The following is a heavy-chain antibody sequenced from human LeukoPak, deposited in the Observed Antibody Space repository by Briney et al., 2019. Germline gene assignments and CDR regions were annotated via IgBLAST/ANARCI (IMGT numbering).Heavy chain of an antibody. Sequence: GGSLRLSCVASGFSFSIYAMNWVRQAPGEGLEWVSGIIGSAEEMYVADSVKGRFTISRDNSKNTLYLQMTSLRAEDTAVCYCAKDRVPDGVWEIDYWGQGTLVTVSS. CDR2: IIGSAEEM. D-gene: IGHD1-14*01. V-gene: IGHV3-23*01. CDR1: GFSFSIYA. J-gene: IGHJ4*02. CDR3: AKDRVPDGVWEIDY.